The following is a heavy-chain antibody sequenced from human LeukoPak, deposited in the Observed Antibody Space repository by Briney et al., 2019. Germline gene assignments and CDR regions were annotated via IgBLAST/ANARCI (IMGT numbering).Heavy chain of an antibody. D-gene: IGHD6-19*01. Sequence: ASVTVSCKASGYTFTSYGISWVRQAPGQGLEWMGWISAYNGNTNYAQKLQGRVTMTTDTSTSTAYIELRSLGSDDAAVYYCARVGSGPFDYWGQGTLVTVSS. J-gene: IGHJ4*02. CDR2: ISAYNGNT. V-gene: IGHV1-18*01. CDR1: GYTFTSYG. CDR3: ARVGSGPFDY.